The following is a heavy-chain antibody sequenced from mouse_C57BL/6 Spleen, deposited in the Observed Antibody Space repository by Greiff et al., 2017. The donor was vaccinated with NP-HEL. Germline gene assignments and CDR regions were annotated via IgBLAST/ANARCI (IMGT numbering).Heavy chain of an antibody. Sequence: QVQLQQSGAELMKPGASVKLSCKATGYTFTGYWIEWVKQRPGHGLEWIGEILPGSGSTNYNEKFKGKATFTADTSSNTAYMQLSSLTTEDSAIYYCASPPTSPAYYYGSFDYWGQGTTLTVSS. CDR3: ASPPTSPAYYYGSFDY. J-gene: IGHJ2*01. V-gene: IGHV1-9*01. D-gene: IGHD1-1*01. CDR1: GYTFTGYW. CDR2: ILPGSGST.